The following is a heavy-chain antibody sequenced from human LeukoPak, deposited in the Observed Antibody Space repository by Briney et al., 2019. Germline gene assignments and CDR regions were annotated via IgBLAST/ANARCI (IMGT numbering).Heavy chain of an antibody. CDR3: ARQQRAGSSWYPDY. Sequence: SETLSLTCTVSGGSLSSTGFYWGWIRKPPGKGLEWIGTFSYSESTYYNPSLKRRVTISVDTSNNQFSLKVSSVTAADTAVYYCARQQRAGSSWYPDYWGQGTLVTVSS. CDR2: FSYSEST. CDR1: GGSLSSTGFY. V-gene: IGHV4-39*01. D-gene: IGHD6-13*01. J-gene: IGHJ4*02.